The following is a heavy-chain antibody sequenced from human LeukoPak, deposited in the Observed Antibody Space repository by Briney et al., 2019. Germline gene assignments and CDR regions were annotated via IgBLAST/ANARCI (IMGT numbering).Heavy chain of an antibody. Sequence: SETLSLTCTVSGGSISSSSYYWGWIRQPPGKGLEWIGSIYYSGSTYYNPSLKSRVTISVDTSKNQFSLKLSSVTAADTAVYYCARVPSGDVLDAFDIWGQGTMVTVSS. CDR2: IYYSGST. J-gene: IGHJ3*02. V-gene: IGHV4-39*07. D-gene: IGHD4-17*01. CDR3: ARVPSGDVLDAFDI. CDR1: GGSISSSSYY.